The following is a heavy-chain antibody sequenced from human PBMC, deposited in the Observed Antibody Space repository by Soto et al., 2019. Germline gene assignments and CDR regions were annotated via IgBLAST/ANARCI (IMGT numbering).Heavy chain of an antibody. J-gene: IGHJ4*02. D-gene: IGHD3-10*01. CDR3: ATKTSGSYSSFDY. CDR2: IIPIFGSA. Sequence: SVKVSCKASGGTFSSYAISWVRQAPGQGLEWMGGIIPIFGSANYAEKFQGRVTITADESTSTAYMELSSLRSEDTAVYYCATKTSGSYSSFDYWGQGTLVTVSS. V-gene: IGHV1-69*13. CDR1: GGTFSSYA.